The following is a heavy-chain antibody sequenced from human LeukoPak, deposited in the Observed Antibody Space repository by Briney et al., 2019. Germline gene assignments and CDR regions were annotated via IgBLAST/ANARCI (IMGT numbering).Heavy chain of an antibody. Sequence: ASVKVSCKASGYTFTSYAMNWVRQAPGQGLEWMGWINTNTGNPTYAQGFTGRFVFSLDTSVSTAYLQISSLKAEDTAVYYCARVSVPPYYYYYGMDVWGQGTTVTVSS. CDR1: GYTFTSYA. CDR3: ARVSVPPYYYYYGMDV. V-gene: IGHV7-4-1*02. J-gene: IGHJ6*02. CDR2: INTNTGNP. D-gene: IGHD3-16*02.